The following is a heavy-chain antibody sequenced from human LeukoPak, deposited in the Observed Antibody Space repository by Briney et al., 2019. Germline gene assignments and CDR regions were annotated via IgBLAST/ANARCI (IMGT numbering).Heavy chain of an antibody. CDR3: ARDEKKYCSGGSCPAYFDY. J-gene: IGHJ4*02. CDR1: GFTVSSNY. Sequence: GGSLRLSCAASGFTVSSNYMSWVRQAPGKGLEWVSVIYSGGSTYYADSVKGRFTISRDNSKNTLYLQMNSVRAEDTAVYYWARDEKKYCSGGSCPAYFDYWGQGTLVTVSS. V-gene: IGHV3-53*01. CDR2: IYSGGST. D-gene: IGHD2-15*01.